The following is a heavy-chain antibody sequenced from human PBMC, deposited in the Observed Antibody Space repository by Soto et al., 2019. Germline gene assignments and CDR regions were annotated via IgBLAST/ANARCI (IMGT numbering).Heavy chain of an antibody. CDR3: ARDQANYYDSSGYYGA. J-gene: IGHJ5*02. Sequence: QVQLVQSGAEVKKPGSSVKVSCKASGGTFSSYAISWVRQAPGQGLEWMGGIIPIFGTANYAQKFQGRVTITADKSTSTAYMELSSLRSEDTAVYYCARDQANYYDSSGYYGALGQGTLVTVSS. CDR2: IIPIFGTA. V-gene: IGHV1-69*06. D-gene: IGHD3-22*01. CDR1: GGTFSSYA.